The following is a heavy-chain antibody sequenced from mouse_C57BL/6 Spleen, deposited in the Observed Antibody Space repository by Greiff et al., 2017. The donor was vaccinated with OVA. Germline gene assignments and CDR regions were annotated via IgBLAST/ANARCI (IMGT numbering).Heavy chain of an antibody. Sequence: EVQVVESEGGLVQPGSSMKLSCTASGFTFSDYYMAWVRQVPEKGLEWVANINYDGSSTYYLDSLKSRFIISRDNAKNILYLQMSSLKSEDTATYYCARRGYYYAMDNWGQGTSVTVSS. CDR1: GFTFSDYY. J-gene: IGHJ4*01. CDR3: ARRGYYYAMDN. CDR2: INYDGSST. V-gene: IGHV5-16*01.